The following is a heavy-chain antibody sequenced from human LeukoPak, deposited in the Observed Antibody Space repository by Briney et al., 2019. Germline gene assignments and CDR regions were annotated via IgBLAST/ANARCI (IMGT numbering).Heavy chain of an antibody. D-gene: IGHD2-21*02. CDR1: AFTFRNSG. J-gene: IGHJ4*02. CDR2: ISYDGINP. Sequence: PGGSLRLSCAASAFTFRNSGMHWVRQAPGKGLEWVAVISYDGINPYYADSVKGRFTISRDNSKSTLYLQMNSLRPEDTAVYFCARCGSDCYILDYWGQGTLVTVSS. CDR3: ARCGSDCYILDY. V-gene: IGHV3-30*03.